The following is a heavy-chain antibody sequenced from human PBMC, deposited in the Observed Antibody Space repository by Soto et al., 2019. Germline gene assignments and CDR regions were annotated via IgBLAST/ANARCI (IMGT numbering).Heavy chain of an antibody. J-gene: IGHJ6*02. CDR2: INYDGYS. V-gene: IGHV4-59*08. D-gene: IGHD3-10*01. CDR1: GGSITNYY. CDR3: ARHGFGPLHGLVDV. Sequence: QVQLQESGPGLVKPSETLSLTCTVSGGSITNYYCSWFRQPPGKGLEWIGYINYDGYSAYNLSLKRGVTRTTAASKTQFSLMLQSVTAPDTGVYYCARHGFGPLHGLVDVWGPGTTVIVSS.